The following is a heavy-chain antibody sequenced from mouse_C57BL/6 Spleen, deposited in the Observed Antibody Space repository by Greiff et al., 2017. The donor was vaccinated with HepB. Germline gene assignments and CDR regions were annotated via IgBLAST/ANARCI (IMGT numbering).Heavy chain of an antibody. CDR2: IDPNSGGT. J-gene: IGHJ1*03. CDR3: ARYGNYDYDGGDWYFDV. CDR1: GYTFTSYW. Sequence: QVQLQQPGAELVKPGASVKLSCKASGYTFTSYWMHWVKQRPGRGLEWIGRIDPNSGGTKYNEKFKSKATLTVDKHSSTAYMQLSSLTSEDSAVYYWARYGNYDYDGGDWYFDVWGTGTTVTVSS. D-gene: IGHD2-4*01. V-gene: IGHV1-72*01.